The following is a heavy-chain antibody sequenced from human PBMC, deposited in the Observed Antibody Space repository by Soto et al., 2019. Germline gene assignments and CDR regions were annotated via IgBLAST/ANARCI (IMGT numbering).Heavy chain of an antibody. CDR1: GYSFTSYW. CDR2: IYPGGSDI. CDR3: VRNVQITTWSNFDY. V-gene: IGHV5-51*01. J-gene: IGHJ4*02. D-gene: IGHD2-8*02. Sequence: PGESLKISCKGSGYSFTSYWIGWVRQMPGKGLESMGIIYPGGSDIKYSPSFEGQVTISVDKSISTAYLQWSSLKASDTAMYYCVRNVQITTWSNFDYWGLGTQVTVSX.